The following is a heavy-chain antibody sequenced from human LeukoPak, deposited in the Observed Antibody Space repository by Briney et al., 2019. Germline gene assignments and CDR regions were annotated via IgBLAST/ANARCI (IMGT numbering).Heavy chain of an antibody. CDR2: IKQDGSEK. J-gene: IGHJ4*02. D-gene: IGHD5-12*01. V-gene: IGHV3-7*01. CDR3: ARVPRWLQFGLDY. CDR1: GFIFSDYY. Sequence: PGGSLRLSCAASGFIFSDYYMHWIRQAPGKGLEWVANIKQDGSEKYYVDSVKGRFTISRDNAKNSLYLQMNSLRAEDTAVYYCARVPRWLQFGLDYWGQGTLVTVSS.